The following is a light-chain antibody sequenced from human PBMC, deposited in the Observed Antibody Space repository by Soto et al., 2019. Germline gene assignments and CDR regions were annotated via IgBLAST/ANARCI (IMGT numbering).Light chain of an antibody. CDR2: GAS. CDR1: QSVSSSY. V-gene: IGKV3-20*01. J-gene: IGKJ1*01. Sequence: ESVLTQSPGTLSLSPGEKATLSCRASQSVSSSYLAWYQQKPGQPPRLLIYGASSRATGIPDRFSGSGSGTDFTLTVSRLEPEDFAVYYCQQFGSSSWTFGQGTKVEIK. CDR3: QQFGSSSWT.